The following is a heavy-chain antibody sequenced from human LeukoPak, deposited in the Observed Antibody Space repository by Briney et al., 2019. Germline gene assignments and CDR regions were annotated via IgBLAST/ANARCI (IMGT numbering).Heavy chain of an antibody. CDR3: TRPNEGNWFDP. CDR1: GFTFSGSS. J-gene: IGHJ5*02. V-gene: IGHV3-73*01. CDR2: IRDKAYSYAT. Sequence: PGGSLRLSCAASGFTFSGSSMHWVRQAPGKGLEWVCRIRDKAYSYATAYAASVPGSFIISSAESKNVVYMQMNSLKTEDTAVYYCTRPNEGNWFDPWGQGTLVTVSS. D-gene: IGHD1-1*01.